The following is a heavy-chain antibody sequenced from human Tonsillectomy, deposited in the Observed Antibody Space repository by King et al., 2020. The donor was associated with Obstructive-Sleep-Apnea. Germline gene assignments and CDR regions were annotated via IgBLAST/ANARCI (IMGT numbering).Heavy chain of an antibody. CDR2: MSWNSGSI. CDR1: GFTFDDYA. V-gene: IGHV3-9*01. CDR3: AKDSGYSSGWGY. D-gene: IGHD6-19*01. Sequence: VQRVESGGGWVQPGRSLRLSCAASGFTFDDYAMHWVRQAPGKGLEWVSGMSWNSGSIGYADSVKGRFTISRDNAKNSLYLQMNSLRAEDTALYYCAKDSGYSSGWGYWGQGTLVTVSS. J-gene: IGHJ4*02.